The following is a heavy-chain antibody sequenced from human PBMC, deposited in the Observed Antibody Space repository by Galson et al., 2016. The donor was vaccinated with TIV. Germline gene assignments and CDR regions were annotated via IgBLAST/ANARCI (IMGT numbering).Heavy chain of an antibody. Sequence: SVKVSCKASGYTFTIHPIHWMRQAPGQRLEWLGLINTGNTDTKYSQKFQGRVTFTRDTSARTVYMELSSPRPEDTAVYYCARPTYCGDYCYKYNLWRPGTLVTVSS. CDR2: INTGNTDT. J-gene: IGHJ4*02. CDR3: ARPTYCGDYCYKYNL. D-gene: IGHD2-21*01. V-gene: IGHV1-3*04. CDR1: GYTFTIHP.